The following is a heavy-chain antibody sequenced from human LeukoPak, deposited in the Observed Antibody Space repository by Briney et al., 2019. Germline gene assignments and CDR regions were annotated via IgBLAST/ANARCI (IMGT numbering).Heavy chain of an antibody. CDR3: ASSGFYDY. D-gene: IGHD3-22*01. CDR1: GYSISSGLY. CDR2: IYHSGST. J-gene: IGHJ4*02. Sequence: SETLSLTCTVAGYSISSGLYWGWIRQPPGKGLEWIGSIYHSGSTYYNPSLKSRVTMSVDTSKNQFSLKLSSVTAADTAVYYCASSGFYDYWGQGTLVTVSS. V-gene: IGHV4-38-2*02.